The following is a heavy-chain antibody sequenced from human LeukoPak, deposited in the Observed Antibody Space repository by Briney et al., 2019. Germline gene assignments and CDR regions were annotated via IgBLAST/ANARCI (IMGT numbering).Heavy chain of an antibody. CDR3: ARTRIRRDGYNFGY. J-gene: IGHJ4*02. Sequence: GASVKVSCEASGYTFTSYDINWVRQATGQGLEWMGWMNPNSGNTGYAQKFQGRVTMTRNTSISTAYMELSSLRSEDTAVYYCARTRIRRDGYNFGYWGQGTLVTVSS. CDR1: GYTFTSYD. V-gene: IGHV1-8*01. D-gene: IGHD5-24*01. CDR2: MNPNSGNT.